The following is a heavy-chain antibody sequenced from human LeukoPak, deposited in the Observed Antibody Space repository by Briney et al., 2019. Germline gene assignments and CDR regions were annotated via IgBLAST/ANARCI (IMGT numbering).Heavy chain of an antibody. Sequence: AGGSLRLSCAASGFTFSSYDMHWVRRAPGKGPEWVAVISYDGSNKDYADSVRGRFTISRDNSKSTLYLQMNSLRADDTAVYYCARERWGDAFDIWGQGTKVTVSS. CDR2: ISYDGSNK. CDR3: ARERWGDAFDI. V-gene: IGHV3-30*04. D-gene: IGHD1-26*01. CDR1: GFTFSSYD. J-gene: IGHJ3*02.